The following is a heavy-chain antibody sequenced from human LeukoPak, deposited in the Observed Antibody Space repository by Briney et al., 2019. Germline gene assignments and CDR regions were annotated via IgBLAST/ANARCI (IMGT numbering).Heavy chain of an antibody. CDR2: ISGSGGST. D-gene: IGHD4-4*01. J-gene: IGHJ4*02. Sequence: GGSLRLSCAASGFTFSSYAMSWVRQAPGKGLEWVSAISGSGGSTYYADSVKGRFTISRDNSKNTLYLQMNSLRAEDTAVYYCAKDRKQTTVTPRGDYWGQGTLVTASS. V-gene: IGHV3-23*01. CDR3: AKDRKQTTVTPRGDY. CDR1: GFTFSSYA.